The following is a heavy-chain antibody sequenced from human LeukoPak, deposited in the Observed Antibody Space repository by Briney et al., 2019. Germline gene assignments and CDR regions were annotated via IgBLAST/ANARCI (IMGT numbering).Heavy chain of an antibody. V-gene: IGHV6-1*01. CDR3: ARELRRIFDY. Sequence: SQTLSLTCAISGDSVSSKSAAWNWIRQSPSRGLEWLGRTYYRSKWYNEYAVSLKGRITINPDTSKNQFSLQLNSVILEDTAVYFCARELRRIFDYWDQGSLVTVS. CDR1: GDSVSSKSAA. CDR2: TYYRSKWYN. J-gene: IGHJ4*02.